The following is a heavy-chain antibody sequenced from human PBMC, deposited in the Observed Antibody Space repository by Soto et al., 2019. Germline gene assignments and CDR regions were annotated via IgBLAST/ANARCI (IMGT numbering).Heavy chain of an antibody. CDR3: SRLPPNNWGAPLDF. D-gene: IGHD1-26*01. J-gene: IGHJ4*02. CDR1: GFTLSSYN. V-gene: IGHV3-48*01. Sequence: GGSLRLSCAASGFTLSSYNMNWVRQAPGKGLEWVSYISGSSDTIYYADSVKGRFTISRDNAKSVAYLQMNSLRTDDTAVYYCSRLPPNNWGAPLDFWGQGTLVTVSS. CDR2: ISGSSDTI.